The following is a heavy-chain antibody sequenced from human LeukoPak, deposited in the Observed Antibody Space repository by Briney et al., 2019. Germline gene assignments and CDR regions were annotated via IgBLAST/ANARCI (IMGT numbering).Heavy chain of an antibody. CDR1: GFTFSNYA. J-gene: IGHJ4*02. Sequence: PGGSLRLSCAASGFTFSNYAMSWVRQAPGKGLEWVSSISVSGGSTYYADSVKGRFTISRDNSKTTLFLQMNSLRAEDTAIYYCAKGDTSGWSLYYFDSWGQGTLVTVSS. D-gene: IGHD6-19*01. CDR2: ISVSGGST. V-gene: IGHV3-23*01. CDR3: AKGDTSGWSLYYFDS.